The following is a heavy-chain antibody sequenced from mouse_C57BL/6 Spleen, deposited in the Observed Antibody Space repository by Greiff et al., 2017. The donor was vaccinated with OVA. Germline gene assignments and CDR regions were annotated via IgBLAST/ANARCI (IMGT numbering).Heavy chain of an antibody. D-gene: IGHD2-13*01. J-gene: IGHJ4*01. CDR2: IYPGSGGT. V-gene: IGHV1-55*01. CDR1: GYTFTSYW. CDR3: ARGDYDAMDY. Sequence: QVQLQQPGAELVKPGASVKMSCKASGYTFTSYWITWVKQRPGQGLEWIGDIYPGSGGTNYNEKFKSKATLTVDTSSSTAYMQLSSLTSDDSAVYYRARGDYDAMDYWGQGTSVTVSS.